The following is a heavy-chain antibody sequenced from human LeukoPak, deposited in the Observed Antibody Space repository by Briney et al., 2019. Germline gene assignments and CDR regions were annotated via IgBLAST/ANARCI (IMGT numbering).Heavy chain of an antibody. J-gene: IGHJ4*02. D-gene: IGHD4-17*01. V-gene: IGHV3-20*04. CDR1: GFMVDDYG. CDR3: ARDYDYGDYPGY. CDR2: INWNGGRT. Sequence: GGSLRLSCAASGFMVDDYGVSWVRQAPGKGLEWVSGINWNGGRTGYADSVKGRFAISRDNAKNSLYLQMNSLRAEDTALYYCARDYDYGDYPGYWGQGTLVTVSS.